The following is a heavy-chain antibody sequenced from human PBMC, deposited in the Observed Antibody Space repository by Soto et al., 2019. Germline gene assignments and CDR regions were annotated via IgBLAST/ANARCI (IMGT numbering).Heavy chain of an antibody. D-gene: IGHD2-15*01. CDR1: GFTFSSYS. Sequence: GSLRLSCAASGFTFSSYSMNWVRQAPGKGLEWVSSISSSSSYIYYADSVKGRFTISRDNAKNSLYLQMNSLRAEDTAVYYCSRGGVVVVAATNDAFDIWGQGTMVTVSS. CDR2: ISSSSSYI. V-gene: IGHV3-21*01. CDR3: SRGGVVVVAATNDAFDI. J-gene: IGHJ3*02.